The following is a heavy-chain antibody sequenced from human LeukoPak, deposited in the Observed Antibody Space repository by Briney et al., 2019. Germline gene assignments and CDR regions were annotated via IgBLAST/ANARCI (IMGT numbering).Heavy chain of an antibody. D-gene: IGHD3-22*01. CDR2: ISYDGSNK. V-gene: IGHV3-30-3*01. CDR3: ARDKDDSGGYYPLD. Sequence: GGSLRLSCAASGFTFSSYAMHWVRQAPGKGLEWVAVISYDGSNKYYADSVKGRFTISRDNSKNTLYLQMNSLRAEDTAVYYCARDKDDSGGYYPLDWGQGTLVTVSS. CDR1: GFTFSSYA. J-gene: IGHJ4*02.